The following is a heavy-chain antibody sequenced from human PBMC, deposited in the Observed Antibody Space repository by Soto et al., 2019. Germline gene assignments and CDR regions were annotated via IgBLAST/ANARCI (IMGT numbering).Heavy chain of an antibody. J-gene: IGHJ6*02. CDR2: ISGSGGST. CDR1: GFTFSSYA. V-gene: IGHV3-23*01. Sequence: PGGSLRLSCAASGFTFSSYAMSWVRQAPGKGLEWVSAISGSGGSTYYADSVKGRFTISRDNSKNTLYLQMNSLRAEDTAVYYCAANLGYNYYYGMDVWGQGTTVTVSS. D-gene: IGHD3-22*01. CDR3: AANLGYNYYYGMDV.